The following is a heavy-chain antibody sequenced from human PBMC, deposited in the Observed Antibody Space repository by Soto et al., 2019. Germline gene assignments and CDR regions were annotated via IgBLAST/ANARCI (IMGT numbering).Heavy chain of an antibody. D-gene: IGHD2-15*01. Sequence: WGSLRLSCTASGFNFGNVWIRCGRQSPVKWLEWVVRIKSKIDGGATDYAAPVSGRFSISAEESKNTLYLQMNSLKTEDTVIYYCTTEQYYSRNYWGRGTLVTVSS. J-gene: IGHJ4*02. CDR3: TTEQYYSRNY. CDR1: GFNFGNVW. V-gene: IGHV3-15*01. CDR2: IKSKIDGGAT.